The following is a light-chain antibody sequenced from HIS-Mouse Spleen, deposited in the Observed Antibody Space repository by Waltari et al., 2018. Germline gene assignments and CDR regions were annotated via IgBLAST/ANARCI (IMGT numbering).Light chain of an antibody. V-gene: IGKV1-5*03. CDR2: KAS. CDR3: QQYNSYSKLT. Sequence: DIQMTQSPSTLSASVGDRVTITCRASQSISSWLAWYQQKPGKAPKLLIYKASSFESGVPSRFSGSGSGTEFTLTISSLQPDDFATYYCQQYNSYSKLTFGGGTKVEIK. J-gene: IGKJ4*01. CDR1: QSISSW.